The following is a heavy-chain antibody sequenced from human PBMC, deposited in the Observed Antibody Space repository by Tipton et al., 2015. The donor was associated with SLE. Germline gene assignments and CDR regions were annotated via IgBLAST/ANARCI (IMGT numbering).Heavy chain of an antibody. CDR3: ARDPPSGADAFDI. Sequence: LRLSCAVYGGSFSGYYWSWIRQPPGKGLEWIGEINHSGSTNYNPSLKSRVTISVDTSKNQFSLKLSSVTAADTAVYYCARDPPSGADAFDIWGQGTMVTVSS. V-gene: IGHV4-34*01. J-gene: IGHJ3*02. CDR1: GGSFSGYY. D-gene: IGHD6-19*01. CDR2: INHSGST.